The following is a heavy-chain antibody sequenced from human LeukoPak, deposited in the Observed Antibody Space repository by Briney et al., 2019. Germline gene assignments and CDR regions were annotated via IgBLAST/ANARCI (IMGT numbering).Heavy chain of an antibody. V-gene: IGHV3-23*01. CDR3: AKTLPWYHDSSGYTPFDY. CDR2: ISGSGGST. CDR1: GFTFSSYA. D-gene: IGHD3-22*01. Sequence: GGSLRLSCAASGFTFSSYAMSWVRQAPGKGLEWASAISGSGGSTYYADSVKGRFTISRDNSKNTLYLQMNSLRAEDTAVYYRAKTLPWYHDSSGYTPFDYWGQGTLVTVSS. J-gene: IGHJ4*02.